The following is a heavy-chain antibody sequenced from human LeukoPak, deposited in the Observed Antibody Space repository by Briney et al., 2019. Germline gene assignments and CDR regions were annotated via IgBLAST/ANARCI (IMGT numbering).Heavy chain of an antibody. Sequence: GGSLRLSCAASGFTVSSNYMSWVRQAPGKGLEWVSVIYSGGSTYYADSVKGRFTISRDNSKNTLYLQMSSLRAEDTAVYYCAGSFHTVVTPYFDYWGQGTLVTVSS. CDR3: AGSFHTVVTPYFDY. CDR1: GFTVSSNY. J-gene: IGHJ4*02. CDR2: IYSGGST. D-gene: IGHD4-23*01. V-gene: IGHV3-53*01.